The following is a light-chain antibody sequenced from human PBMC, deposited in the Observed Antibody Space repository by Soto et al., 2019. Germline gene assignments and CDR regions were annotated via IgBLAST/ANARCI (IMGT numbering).Light chain of an antibody. CDR3: QQYGRSPWT. V-gene: IGKV3-20*01. CDR1: QSVSSSY. J-gene: IGKJ1*01. Sequence: EIVMTQSPGTLSVSPGERATLSCRASQSVSSSYLAWYQQKPGQAPRLLIFDASSRATGISDRFSGSGSGTDFTLTISRLEPEDFAVYYCQQYGRSPWTFGQGTKVDIK. CDR2: DAS.